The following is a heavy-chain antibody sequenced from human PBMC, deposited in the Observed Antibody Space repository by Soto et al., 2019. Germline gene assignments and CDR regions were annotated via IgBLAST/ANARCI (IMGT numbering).Heavy chain of an antibody. J-gene: IGHJ5*02. D-gene: IGHD6-13*01. CDR1: GVSFSGYS. Sequence: AETLSLTCAVYGVSFSGYSLSWIRQAPGKGLEWIWEISHSGSSNYNPALKTRRTISLDTSKNQFSLMLISITAAETDVYYCGRARPGYSGNWYVDWGQGTMVTVSS. CDR3: GRARPGYSGNWYVD. V-gene: IGHV4-34*01. CDR2: ISHSGSS.